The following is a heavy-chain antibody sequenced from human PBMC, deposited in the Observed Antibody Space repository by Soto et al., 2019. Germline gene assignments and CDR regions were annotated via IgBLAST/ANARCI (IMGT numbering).Heavy chain of an antibody. D-gene: IGHD3-22*01. CDR3: AKALISMIVVVTLVDN. J-gene: IGHJ4*02. Sequence: GGSLRLSCAASGFTFSSYAMSWVRQAPGKGLEWVSAISGSGGSTYYADSVKGRFTISSANSKNTLYLQMHRLRAEDTAVYYCAKALISMIVVVTLVDNWGQGALDTVSS. V-gene: IGHV3-23*01. CDR2: ISGSGGST. CDR1: GFTFSSYA.